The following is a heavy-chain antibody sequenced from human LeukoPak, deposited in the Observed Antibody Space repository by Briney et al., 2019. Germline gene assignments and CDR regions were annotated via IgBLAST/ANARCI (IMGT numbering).Heavy chain of an antibody. CDR3: TRLYAYTIGATLDY. Sequence: TGGSLRLSCAASGFTFSDYYMSWIRQAPGKGLEWVAIIYSGGSTDHADSVKGRFTISRDNSKNILYLQMSSLKTEDTAVYYCTRLYAYTIGATLDYWGQGTLVTVPS. CDR2: IYSGGST. D-gene: IGHD2-8*01. CDR1: GFTFSDYY. V-gene: IGHV3-53*01. J-gene: IGHJ4*02.